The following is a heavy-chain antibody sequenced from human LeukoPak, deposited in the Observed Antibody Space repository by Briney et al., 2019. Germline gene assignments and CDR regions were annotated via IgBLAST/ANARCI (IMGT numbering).Heavy chain of an antibody. Sequence: SETLSLTCSVSGDSIRNYFWNWVRQPPGKSLEWIGLTHYSGATLYSPSLKSRVTALVDTSKNQISLRLSFVTAADTAMYYCAKWDEPLRAFDVWGQGTMVTVSS. J-gene: IGHJ3*01. CDR3: AKWDEPLRAFDV. V-gene: IGHV4-59*08. CDR2: THYSGAT. CDR1: GDSIRNYF. D-gene: IGHD1-14*01.